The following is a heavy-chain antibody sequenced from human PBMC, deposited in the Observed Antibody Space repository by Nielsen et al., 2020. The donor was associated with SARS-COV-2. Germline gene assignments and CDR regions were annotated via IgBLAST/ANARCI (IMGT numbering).Heavy chain of an antibody. V-gene: IGHV2-70*11. CDR1: GFSLSTSGMC. CDR2: IDWDDDK. D-gene: IGHD4-17*01. Sequence: SGPTLVQPTPTLTLTCTFSGFSLSTSGMCVSWIRQPPGKALEWLARIDWDDDKYYSTSLKTRLTISKDTSKNQVVLTMTHMDPVDTATYYCARIRDYGDYYFDYWGQGTLITVSS. CDR3: ARIRDYGDYYFDY. J-gene: IGHJ4*02.